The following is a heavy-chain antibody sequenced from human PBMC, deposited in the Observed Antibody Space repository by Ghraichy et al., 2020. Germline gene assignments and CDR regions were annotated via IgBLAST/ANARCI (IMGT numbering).Heavy chain of an antibody. CDR3: ARDLGSGWYFDY. D-gene: IGHD6-19*01. J-gene: IGHJ4*02. V-gene: IGHV3-7*01. CDR1: GFTFSSYW. CDR2: IKNDGSEK. Sequence: LSLTCAASGFTFSSYWMSWVRQAPGKGLEWVANIKNDGSEKYYVDSVKGRFTISRANAKNSLYLQMNSLRAEDTAVYYWARDLGSGWYFDYWGQGTLVTVSS.